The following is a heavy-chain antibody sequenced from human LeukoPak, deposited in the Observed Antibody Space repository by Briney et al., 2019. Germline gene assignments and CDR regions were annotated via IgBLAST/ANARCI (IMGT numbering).Heavy chain of an antibody. D-gene: IGHD3-22*01. CDR2: ISGSGGST. J-gene: IGHJ4*02. CDR3: AKDFDYDSSGYYYAADY. CDR1: GFTFSSYA. Sequence: GGSLRLSCAASGFTFSSYAMSWVRQAPGKGLEWVSAISGSGGSTYYADSVKGRFTISRDNSKNTLYLQMNSLRAEDTAVYYCAKDFDYDSSGYYYAADYWGQGTLVTVSS. V-gene: IGHV3-23*01.